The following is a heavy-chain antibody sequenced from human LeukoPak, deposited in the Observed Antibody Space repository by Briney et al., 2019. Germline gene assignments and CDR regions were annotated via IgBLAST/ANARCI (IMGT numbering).Heavy chain of an antibody. D-gene: IGHD4-17*01. J-gene: IGHJ4*02. CDR2: IYYSGST. Sequence: SETLSLTCTVSGGSINSGTYYWGWIRQPPGKGLEWIGSIYYSGSTYYNPSLKSRVTISVDTSKNQFSLKLSSVTAADTAVYYCARYEGVRHGDYVWDYWGQGTLVTVSS. CDR3: ARYEGVRHGDYVWDY. V-gene: IGHV4-39*01. CDR1: GGSINSGTYY.